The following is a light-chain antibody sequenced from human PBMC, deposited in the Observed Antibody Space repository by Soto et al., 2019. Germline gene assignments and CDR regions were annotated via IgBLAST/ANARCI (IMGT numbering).Light chain of an antibody. J-gene: IGKJ1*01. CDR2: KAS. CDR1: QSIVYSDGKAY. V-gene: IGKV2-30*01. Sequence: DVVMTQSPLSLPVTLGQPASISCRSSQSIVYSDGKAYLSWFQQRPGQSPRRLIYKASNRDSGVPERFSGSGSGTDFTLQIDRVEAEHVKIYYCLQGTYWPPTFGRGTREKIK. CDR3: LQGTYWPPT.